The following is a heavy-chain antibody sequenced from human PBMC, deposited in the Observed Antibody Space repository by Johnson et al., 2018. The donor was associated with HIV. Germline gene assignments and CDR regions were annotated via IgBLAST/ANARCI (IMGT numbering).Heavy chain of an antibody. D-gene: IGHD6-13*01. CDR1: GFTFSDYY. CDR2: ISSSGYTI. V-gene: IGHV3-11*04. CDR3: AKCIWGSSLIDAFDI. Sequence: QVQLVESGGGLVKPGGSLRLSCAASGFTFSDYYMSWIRQAPGKGLEWVSYISSSGYTIYYADSVKGRFTISRDNSKNTLHLQMNSLRAEDTAVYYCAKCIWGSSLIDAFDIWGQGTMVTVSS. J-gene: IGHJ3*02.